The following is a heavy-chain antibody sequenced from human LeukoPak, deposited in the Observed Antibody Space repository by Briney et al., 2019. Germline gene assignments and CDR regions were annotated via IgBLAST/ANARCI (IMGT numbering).Heavy chain of an antibody. Sequence: GGSLRLACAASGFTFRSYAMNWVRQAPGKGLEWVSGISGSGDIAYYADSVKGRFTISRDNSKNTLYLQMNSLRVEDTAVYYCAKRGTYCDSSTYYYEMFDYWGQGTLVTVSS. CDR3: AKRGTYCDSSTYYYEMFDY. CDR1: GFTFRSYA. V-gene: IGHV3-23*01. CDR2: ISGSGDIA. D-gene: IGHD3-22*01. J-gene: IGHJ4*02.